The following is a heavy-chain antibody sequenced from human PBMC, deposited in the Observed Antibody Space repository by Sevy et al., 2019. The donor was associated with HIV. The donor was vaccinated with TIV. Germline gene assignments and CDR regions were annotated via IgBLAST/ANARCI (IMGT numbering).Heavy chain of an antibody. D-gene: IGHD3-22*01. V-gene: IGHV4-59*01. CDR1: GGSIGSYY. J-gene: IGHJ4*02. Sequence: SETLSLTCTVSGGSIGSYYWSWIRQPPGKGLEWIGFIYYTGSTNYNPSLKSRVTISLDTSKIQFTLKLSSVTAADTAVYYCARGYYDSSGYYPNYYFHCWGQGTLVTVSS. CDR3: ARGYYDSSGYYPNYYFHC. CDR2: IYYTGST.